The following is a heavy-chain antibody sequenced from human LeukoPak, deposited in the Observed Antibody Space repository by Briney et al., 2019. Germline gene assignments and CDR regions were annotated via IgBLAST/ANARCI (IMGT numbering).Heavy chain of an antibody. D-gene: IGHD2-2*01. CDR1: GGTFMNYA. CDR3: ARGGRYCSSTSCPYYYYYMDV. Sequence: SVKVSCKASGGTFMNYAISWVRQAPGQGLEWMGGIIPIFGTANYAQKFQGRVTITADESTSTAYMELSSLRSEDTAVYYCARGGRYCSSTSCPYYYYYMDVWGKGTTVTISS. CDR2: IIPIFGTA. J-gene: IGHJ6*03. V-gene: IGHV1-69*13.